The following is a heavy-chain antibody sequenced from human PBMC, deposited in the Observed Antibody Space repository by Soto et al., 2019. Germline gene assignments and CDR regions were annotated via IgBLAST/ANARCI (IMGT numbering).Heavy chain of an antibody. V-gene: IGHV5-51*01. CDR2: IYPGDSDT. J-gene: IGHJ6*02. Sequence: PXECLKISCKGVRCSFTSYWVGWVRQMPGKGLEGMGIIYPGDSDTRYSPSFQGQVTISADKSISTAYLQWSSLKAPDTAMYYCARQRPNRAPLTHKNYYGMDVWGQGSTVTVSS. CDR3: ARQRPNRAPLTHKNYYGMDV. CDR1: RCSFTSYW.